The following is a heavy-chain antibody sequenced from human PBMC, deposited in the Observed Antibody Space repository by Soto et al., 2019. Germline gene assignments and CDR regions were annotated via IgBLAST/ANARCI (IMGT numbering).Heavy chain of an antibody. Sequence: PSETLSLTCTVSGGSISSGGYYWSWIRQHPGKGLEWIGYIYYSKSTYYNPSLKSRVTISLDTSKNQFSLKLSSVTAADTAVYYCARHTYYDILTGTANWFDPWGQGTLVTVSS. D-gene: IGHD3-9*01. CDR3: ARHTYYDILTGTANWFDP. CDR1: GGSISSGGYY. V-gene: IGHV4-31*03. J-gene: IGHJ5*02. CDR2: IYYSKST.